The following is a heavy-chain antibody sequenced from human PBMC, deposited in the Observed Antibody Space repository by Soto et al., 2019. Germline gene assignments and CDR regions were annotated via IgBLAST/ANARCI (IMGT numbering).Heavy chain of an antibody. CDR2: IYSGGST. V-gene: IGHV3-66*01. D-gene: IGHD3-3*01. CDR3: ARSPTPVLRFLEWLFYFDY. CDR1: GFTVSSNY. Sequence: SLRLSCAASGFTVSSNYMSWVRQAPGKGPEWVSVIYSGGSTYYADSVKGRFTISRDNSKNTLYLQMNSLRAEDTAVYYCARSPTPVLRFLEWLFYFDYWGQGTLVTVSS. J-gene: IGHJ4*02.